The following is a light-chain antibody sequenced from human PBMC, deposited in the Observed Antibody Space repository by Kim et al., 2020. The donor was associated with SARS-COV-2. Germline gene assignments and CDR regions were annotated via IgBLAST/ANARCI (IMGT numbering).Light chain of an antibody. J-gene: IGKJ5*01. CDR1: QSVSSSY. CDR3: QQYGRSPTT. Sequence: EVLLTQSPGTLSLSPGERAILSCSASQSVSSSYLAWYQHKPCQSPRLLIHGASSRATGVPDRFRGGGSGTDFTLTITRLEPEDFAVYYCQQYGRSPTTFGQGTRLEIK. CDR2: GAS. V-gene: IGKV3-20*01.